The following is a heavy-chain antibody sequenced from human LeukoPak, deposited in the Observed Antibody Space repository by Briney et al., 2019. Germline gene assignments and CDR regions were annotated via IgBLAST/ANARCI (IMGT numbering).Heavy chain of an antibody. Sequence: SETLSLTCTVSGGSISSYYWSWIRQPPGKGLEWIGYIYYSGSTNYNPSLKSRVTISLQKSKNQFSLRLSSVTAADTAVYYCARTLAGLNWFDPWGQGALVTVSS. V-gene: IGHV4-59*12. CDR1: GGSISSYY. CDR3: ARTLAGLNWFDP. J-gene: IGHJ5*02. D-gene: IGHD6-13*01. CDR2: IYYSGST.